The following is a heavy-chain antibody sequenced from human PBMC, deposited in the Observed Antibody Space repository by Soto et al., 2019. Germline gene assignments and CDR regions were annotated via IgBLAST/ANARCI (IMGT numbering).Heavy chain of an antibody. CDR1: GYTFNKNG. J-gene: IGHJ4*02. Sequence: QIQLVQSGAEVKKPGASIKVSCKISGYTFNKNGISWLRQAPGEGLEWMGWVSTYNGNTKYAPSLQDRVTLTTDTSKDTAYMELRGRRAEDTAVYYCARVNEGVFFDSSGYFDYWGQGTLVTVSS. V-gene: IGHV1-18*01. CDR3: ARVNEGVFFDSSGYFDY. D-gene: IGHD3-22*01. CDR2: VSTYNGNT.